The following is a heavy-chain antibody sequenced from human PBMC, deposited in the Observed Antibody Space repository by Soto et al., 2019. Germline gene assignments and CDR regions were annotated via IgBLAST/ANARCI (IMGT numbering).Heavy chain of an antibody. CDR3: ARGECSSVYCFTRWALDF. D-gene: IGHD2-2*01. CDR2: ISHIGTT. CDR1: GGSFSGYY. J-gene: IGHJ3*01. Sequence: QVQLQQWGAGLLQPSETLSLTCAVYGGSFSGYYWTWLRQTPGKGLEWIGEISHIGTTNYQPSLTSRVTISADPSKKQFSLNLTSVTAADSGVYYCARGECSSVYCFTRWALDFWGQGTVVTVSS. V-gene: IGHV4-34*01.